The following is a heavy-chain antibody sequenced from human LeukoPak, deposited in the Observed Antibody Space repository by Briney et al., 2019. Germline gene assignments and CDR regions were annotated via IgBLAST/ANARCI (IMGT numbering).Heavy chain of an antibody. J-gene: IGHJ5*02. CDR1: GGTFSSYA. Sequence: ASVKVSCKASGGTFSSYAISWVRQAPGQGLEWMGGIIPIFGTANCAQKFQGRVTMTTDTSTTTAYMELSSLRSEDTAVYYCARDNSVEDTAWWFDPWGQGTLVTVSS. CDR3: ARDNSVEDTAWWFDP. CDR2: IIPIFGTA. D-gene: IGHD4-23*01. V-gene: IGHV1-69*05.